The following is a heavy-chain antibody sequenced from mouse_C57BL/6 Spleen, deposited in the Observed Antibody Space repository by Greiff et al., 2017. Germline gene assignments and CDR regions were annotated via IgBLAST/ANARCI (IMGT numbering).Heavy chain of an antibody. CDR2: IHPNSGST. CDR3: ANDGYYAMDY. J-gene: IGHJ4*01. D-gene: IGHD2-3*01. Sequence: QVQLQQPGAELVKPGASVKLSCKASGYTFTSYWMHWVKQRPGQGLEWIGMIHPNSGSTNYNEKFKSKATMTVDKSSSTAYLQLSRLTSEDSAVYYCANDGYYAMDYWGQGTSVTVSS. V-gene: IGHV1-64*01. CDR1: GYTFTSYW.